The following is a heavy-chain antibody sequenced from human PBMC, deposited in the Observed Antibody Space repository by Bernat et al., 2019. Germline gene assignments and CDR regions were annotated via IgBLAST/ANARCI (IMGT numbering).Heavy chain of an antibody. D-gene: IGHD1-1*01. CDR2: ISGSGGST. V-gene: IGHV3-23*01. J-gene: IGHJ6*02. CDR3: ARDVDWNDVGYYYYGMDV. Sequence: EVQLLESGGGLVQPGGSLRLSCAASGFTFSSYAMSWVRQAPGKGLEWVSAISGSGGSTYYADSVKGRFTISRDNSKNTLYLQMNSLRAEDTAVYYCARDVDWNDVGYYYYGMDVWGQGTTVTVSS. CDR1: GFTFSSYA.